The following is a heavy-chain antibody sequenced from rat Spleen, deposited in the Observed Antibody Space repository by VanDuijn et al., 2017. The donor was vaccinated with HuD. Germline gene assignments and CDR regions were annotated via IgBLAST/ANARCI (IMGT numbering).Heavy chain of an antibody. CDR3: AELTSDF. V-gene: IGHV2-16*01. D-gene: IGHD1-11*01. J-gene: IGHJ1*01. CDR1: GFSLGNYG. CDR2: IWGGGST. Sequence: QVQLKESGPGLVQPSRTLSLTCTVSGFSLGNYGVSWVRQPPGKGLEWIAAIWGGGSTHYNSVFKSRLSISRDTSKSQVLLTMNSLQTDDTAVYYCAELTSDFWGPGTMVTVSS.